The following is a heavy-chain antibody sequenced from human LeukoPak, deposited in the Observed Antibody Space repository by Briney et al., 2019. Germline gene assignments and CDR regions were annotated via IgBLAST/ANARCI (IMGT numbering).Heavy chain of an antibody. Sequence: PGGSLRLSCAASGFTFSSYWMHWVRQAPGKGLVWVSRINTDGSSTSYADSVKGRFTISRDNAKNTLYLQMNSLRAEDTAVYYCARDHTYYDFWSGQANPPYFDYWGQGTLVTVSS. CDR3: ARDHTYYDFWSGQANPPYFDY. D-gene: IGHD3-3*01. J-gene: IGHJ4*02. CDR2: INTDGSST. CDR1: GFTFSSYW. V-gene: IGHV3-74*01.